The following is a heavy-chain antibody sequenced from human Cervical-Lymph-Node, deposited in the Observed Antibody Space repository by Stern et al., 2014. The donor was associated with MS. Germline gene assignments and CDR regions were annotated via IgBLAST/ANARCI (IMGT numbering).Heavy chain of an antibody. V-gene: IGHV3-21*01. CDR2: ISSSSSYI. CDR3: ARDAVYDFDY. CDR1: GFTFSSYS. J-gene: IGHJ4*02. Sequence: EVQLLESGGGLVKPGGSLRLSCAASGFTFSSYSMNWVRQAPGKGLEWVSSISSSSSYIYYADSMKGRFTISRDNAKNSLYLQMNSLRAEDTAVYYCARDAVYDFDYWGQGTLVTVSS. D-gene: IGHD5/OR15-5a*01.